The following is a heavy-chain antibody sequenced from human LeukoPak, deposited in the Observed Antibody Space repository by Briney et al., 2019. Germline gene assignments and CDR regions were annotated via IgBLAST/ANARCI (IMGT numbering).Heavy chain of an antibody. J-gene: IGHJ4*02. D-gene: IGHD6-13*01. CDR3: STAPGSIAAAGTPFDY. V-gene: IGHV3-15*01. Sequence: PGGSLRLSCAASGLIFSNAWMSWVRQAPGKGLEWVGRIKSKTDGGTTDYAAPVKGRFTISRDDSKNTLYLQMNSLKTEDTAVYYCSTAPGSIAAAGTPFDYWGQGTLVTVSS. CDR1: GLIFSNAW. CDR2: IKSKTDGGTT.